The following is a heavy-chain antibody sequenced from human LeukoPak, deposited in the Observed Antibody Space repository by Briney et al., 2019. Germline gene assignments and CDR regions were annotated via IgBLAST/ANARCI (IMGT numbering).Heavy chain of an antibody. CDR2: ISCSGGST. V-gene: IGHV3-23*01. J-gene: IGHJ4*02. CDR3: ATLWFGELGLY. CDR1: GFTFRSYA. Sequence: GGSLRLSCPASGFTFRSYAMSWVRQAPGKGLEWVSAISCSGGSTYYADSVKGRFTISRDNSKNTLSLQMNSLRAEDTAVYYCATLWFGELGLYWGQGTLVSVSS. D-gene: IGHD3-10*01.